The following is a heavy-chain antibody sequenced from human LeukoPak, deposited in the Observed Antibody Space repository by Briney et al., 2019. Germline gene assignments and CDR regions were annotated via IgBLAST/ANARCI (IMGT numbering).Heavy chain of an antibody. CDR3: AASITMFDY. D-gene: IGHD3-10*01. J-gene: IGHJ4*02. Sequence: PGGSLRLSCAASGFTFSSYTMYWVRQAPGKGLEWVANIKEDGTVKYYVESVKGRFTISRDNAKNSLYLQMDSLRAEDTAVYYCAASITMFDYWGQGTLVTVSS. V-gene: IGHV3-7*02. CDR2: IKEDGTVK. CDR1: GFTFSSYT.